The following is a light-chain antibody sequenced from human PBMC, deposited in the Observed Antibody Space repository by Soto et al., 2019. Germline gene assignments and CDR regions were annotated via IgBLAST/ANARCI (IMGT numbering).Light chain of an antibody. J-gene: IGKJ2*01. V-gene: IGKV3-15*01. Sequence: EIVMTQSPATLSVFPGERATLSCRASQSISTNLAWYQQKPGQAPRLLIYGASARATGIPARFSGSGSGTEVPLTLSSLQSEDFAVYYCHQYNNWPPYTFGQGTKLEIK. CDR2: GAS. CDR1: QSISTN. CDR3: HQYNNWPPYT.